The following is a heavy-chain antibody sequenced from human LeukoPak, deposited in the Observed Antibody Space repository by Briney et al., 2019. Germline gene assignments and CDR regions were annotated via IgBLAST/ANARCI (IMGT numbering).Heavy chain of an antibody. CDR2: IYYSGNT. V-gene: IGHV4-39*07. J-gene: IGHJ4*02. CDR3: ARGRGWVDY. CDR1: GGSISSSSYY. Sequence: PSETLSLTCTVSGGSISSSSYYWGWIRQPPGKGLEWLGSIYYSGNTYYTPSLQSRVTISVDTSKNQFSLKLSSVTAADTAVYYCARGRGWVDYWGQGTLVTVSS. D-gene: IGHD1-26*01.